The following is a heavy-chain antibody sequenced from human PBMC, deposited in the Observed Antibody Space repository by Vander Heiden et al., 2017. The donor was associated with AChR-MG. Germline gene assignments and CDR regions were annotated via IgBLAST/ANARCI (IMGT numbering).Heavy chain of an antibody. Sequence: QVQLQESGPGLVKPSETLSLTCTVSGGSISSYYWSWIRQPPGKGLEWIGYIYYRGSTNYNPSLKSRFTISVDTSKNQLSMKMSAVTAADTAVDYCARLGAFDIWGQVTMVTLSS. CDR2: IYYRGST. CDR3: ARLGAFDI. J-gene: IGHJ3*02. CDR1: GGSISSYY. V-gene: IGHV4-59*08.